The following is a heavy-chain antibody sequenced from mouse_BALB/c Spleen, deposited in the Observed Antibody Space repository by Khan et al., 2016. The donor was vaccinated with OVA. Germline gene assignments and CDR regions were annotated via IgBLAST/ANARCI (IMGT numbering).Heavy chain of an antibody. J-gene: IGHJ3*01. D-gene: IGHD2-14*01. CDR2: IIPSNDYT. CDR3: VREGAYYRSDGWFAY. CDR1: GYTFTTYT. Sequence: QVQLKQSGAELARPGASVKMSCKASGYTFTTYTIHWVKQRPGQGLEWIEYIIPSNDYTNYNQKFKDRATLTADKSSSTAYMQLSSLTSEDSAVYYCVREGAYYRSDGWFAYWGQGTLVTVSA. V-gene: IGHV1-4*01.